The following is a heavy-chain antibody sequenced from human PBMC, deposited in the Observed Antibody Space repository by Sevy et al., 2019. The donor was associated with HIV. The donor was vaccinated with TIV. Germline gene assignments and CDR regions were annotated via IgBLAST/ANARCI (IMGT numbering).Heavy chain of an antibody. CDR2: ITSSSSTI. D-gene: IGHD4-17*01. J-gene: IGHJ4*02. Sequence: GGSLRLSCAASGFRFSSFSMNWVRQAPGKGLEWVSYITSSSSTIFYADSVKGGLTISRDNAKNSLYLQMSSLRDEDTAVYYCAGAQADYGDFGGHFDHWGQGSLVTVSS. CDR3: AGAQADYGDFGGHFDH. V-gene: IGHV3-48*02. CDR1: GFRFSSFS.